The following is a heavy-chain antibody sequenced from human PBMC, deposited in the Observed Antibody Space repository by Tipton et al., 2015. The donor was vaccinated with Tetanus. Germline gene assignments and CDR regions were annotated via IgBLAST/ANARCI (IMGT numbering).Heavy chain of an antibody. D-gene: IGHD6-19*01. J-gene: IGHJ6*02. Sequence: TLSLTCTVSGGSISSYYWGWIRQPPGKGLEWIGSIYYSGSTYYNPSLKSRVTISVDTSKNQFSLKLSSVTAADTAVYYCARESIAVYYYGMDVWGQGTTVTVSS. CDR3: ARESIAVYYYGMDV. V-gene: IGHV4-39*02. CDR2: IYYSGST. CDR1: GGSISSYY.